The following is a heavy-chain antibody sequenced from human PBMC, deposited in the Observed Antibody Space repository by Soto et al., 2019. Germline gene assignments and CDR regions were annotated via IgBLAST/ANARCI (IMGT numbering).Heavy chain of an antibody. V-gene: IGHV4-31*03. D-gene: IGHD5-12*01. Sequence: SETLSLTCTFSGCSISSGGYYWSWIRQHPGKGLEWIGYIYYSGSTYYNPSLKSRVTISVDTSKNQFSLKLSSVTAADTAVYYCAMALDIVATTYFDYWGQGTLVTVSS. J-gene: IGHJ4*02. CDR2: IYYSGST. CDR3: AMALDIVATTYFDY. CDR1: GCSISSGGYY.